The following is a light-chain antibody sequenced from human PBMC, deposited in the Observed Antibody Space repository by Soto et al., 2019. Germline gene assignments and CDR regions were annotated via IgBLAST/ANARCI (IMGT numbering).Light chain of an antibody. V-gene: IGLV2-14*02. J-gene: IGLJ3*02. CDR1: SSDVGSYNL. CDR2: EGS. Sequence: QSVLTQPASVSGSPGQSITISCTGTSSDVGSYNLVSWYQQHPGKAPKLMIYEGSKRPSGVSNRFSGSKSGNTASLTISGLQAEDEADYYCTSYASGSTSFGGGTKLTVL. CDR3: TSYASGSTS.